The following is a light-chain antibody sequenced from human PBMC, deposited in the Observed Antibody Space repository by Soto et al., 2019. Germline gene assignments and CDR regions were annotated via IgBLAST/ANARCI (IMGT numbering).Light chain of an antibody. CDR3: QQYEGWPRT. CDR1: QSVNSN. CDR2: GVT. J-gene: IGKJ2*01. V-gene: IGKV3-15*01. Sequence: EIVMTQSPATLSVSPGDGATLSCRASQSVNSNLAWYQQRPGQPPRLLIYGVTARAPGVPARFSGSGYGTDFTLTIRSVQSGDFGVFYCQQYEGWPRTFGLGTKVEIQ.